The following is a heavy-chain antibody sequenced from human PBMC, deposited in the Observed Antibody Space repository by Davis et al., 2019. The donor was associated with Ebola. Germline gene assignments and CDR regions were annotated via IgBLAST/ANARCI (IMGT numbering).Heavy chain of an antibody. CDR3: ARDLPYYYYGMDV. CDR2: INSDGSST. Sequence: GESLKISCAASGFTFSSYWMHWVRQAPGKGLVWVSRINSDGSSTSYADSVKGRFTISRDNAKNTLYLQMNSPRAEDTAVYYCARDLPYYYYGMDVWGQGTTVTVSS. CDR1: GFTFSSYW. J-gene: IGHJ6*02. V-gene: IGHV3-74*01.